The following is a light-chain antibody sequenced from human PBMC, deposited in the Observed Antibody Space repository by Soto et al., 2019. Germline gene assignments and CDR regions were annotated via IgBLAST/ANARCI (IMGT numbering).Light chain of an antibody. V-gene: IGLV1-40*01. CDR2: GNS. J-gene: IGLJ1*01. CDR1: SSNIGAGYD. CDR3: QSYDSTLSARYV. Sequence: QLVLTQPPSVSGAPGQRVTISCTGSSSNIGAGYDVHWYQQRPGTAPKLLIFGNSNRPSGVPDRFSGSKSGTSASLAITGLQAEDEGDYYCQSYDSTLSARYVFRTGTKLTVL.